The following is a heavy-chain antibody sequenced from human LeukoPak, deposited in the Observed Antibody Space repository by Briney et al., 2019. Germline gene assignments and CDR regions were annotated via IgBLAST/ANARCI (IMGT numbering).Heavy chain of an antibody. V-gene: IGHV4-39*01. CDR3: VRHVAMGSPLHY. D-gene: IGHD5-18*01. J-gene: IGHJ4*02. CDR1: GGSISSSSYY. CDR2: IYYRGGT. Sequence: PSETLSLTCTVSGGSISSSSYYWGWIRQSPGTGLEWIASIYYRGGTYYNPSLKSRVTISVDTSKNQFSLKLSSVAAADTAVYYCVRHVAMGSPLHYWGQGTLVTVSS.